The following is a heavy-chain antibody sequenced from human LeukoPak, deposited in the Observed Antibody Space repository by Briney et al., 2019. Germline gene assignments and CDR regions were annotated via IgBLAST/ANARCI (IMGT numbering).Heavy chain of an antibody. J-gene: IGHJ6*02. D-gene: IGHD4-11*01. Sequence: SGGSLRLSCAASGFTFSSYSMNWVRQAPGKGLEWVSSISSSSSYIYYADSVKGRFTISRDNAKNSLYLQMNSLRAEDTAVYYCARADYSNYVPNYYYYGMDVWGQGTTVTVSS. CDR1: GFTFSSYS. CDR3: ARADYSNYVPNYYYYGMDV. CDR2: ISSSSSYI. V-gene: IGHV3-21*01.